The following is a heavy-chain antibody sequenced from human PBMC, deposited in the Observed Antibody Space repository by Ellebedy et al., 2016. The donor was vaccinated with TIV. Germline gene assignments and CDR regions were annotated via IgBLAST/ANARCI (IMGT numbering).Heavy chain of an antibody. V-gene: IGHV4-59*08. J-gene: IGHJ6*02. CDR1: GVSIRSSY. CDR3: ARLTSRLSYYGLDV. Sequence: MPSETLSLTCTVSGVSIRSSYWSWIRQPPGKGLEWSGYIFYSGTTNYNPSLKSRLSLSVHTSKNQFSLNLTSVTAADTAVYYCARLTSRLSYYGLDVWGQGTTVTVSS. D-gene: IGHD2-21*02. CDR2: IFYSGTT.